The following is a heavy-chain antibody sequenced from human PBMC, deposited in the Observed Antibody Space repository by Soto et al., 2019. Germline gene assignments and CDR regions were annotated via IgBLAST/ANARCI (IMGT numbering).Heavy chain of an antibody. CDR3: ARDLRATAGGYYYYYGMDV. CDR1: GFTFSSYG. J-gene: IGHJ6*02. Sequence: GGSLRLSCAASGFTFSSYGMHWVRQAPGKGLEWVAVIWYDGSNKYYADSVKGRFTISRDNSKNTLYLQMNSLRAEDTAVYYCARDLRATAGGYYYYYGMDVWGQGTTVTVSS. D-gene: IGHD3-16*01. CDR2: IWYDGSNK. V-gene: IGHV3-33*01.